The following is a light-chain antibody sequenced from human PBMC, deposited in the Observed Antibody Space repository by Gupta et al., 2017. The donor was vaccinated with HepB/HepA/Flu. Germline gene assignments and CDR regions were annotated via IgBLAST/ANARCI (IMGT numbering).Light chain of an antibody. Sequence: EIVLTQSPDTLSLSPGERATLSCRASQSVSSSYLAWYQQKPGQAPRLLIYGASRRATGIPDRFSGSGSVTDFTLSISGLEPEDFAMYYCQQYGSSTVTFGPGTKVDIQ. CDR2: GAS. CDR1: QSVSSSY. CDR3: QQYGSSTVT. J-gene: IGKJ3*01. V-gene: IGKV3-20*01.